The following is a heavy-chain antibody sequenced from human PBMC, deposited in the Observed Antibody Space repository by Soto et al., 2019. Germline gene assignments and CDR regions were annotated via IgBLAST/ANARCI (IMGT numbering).Heavy chain of an antibody. CDR2: ISSSSSYI. V-gene: IGHV3-21*01. Sequence: EVQLVESGGGLVKPGGSLRLSCAASGFTFSSYSMNWVRQAPGKGLEWVSSISSSSSYIYYADSVKGRFTISRDNAKNSLYLQMNSLRAEDTAVYYSARVRGHRWLQPTGDAFDIWGQGTMVTVSS. CDR1: GFTFSSYS. D-gene: IGHD7-27*01. J-gene: IGHJ3*02. CDR3: ARVRGHRWLQPTGDAFDI.